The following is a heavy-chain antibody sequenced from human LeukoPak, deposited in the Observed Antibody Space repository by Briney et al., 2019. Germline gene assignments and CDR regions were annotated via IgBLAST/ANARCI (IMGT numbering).Heavy chain of an antibody. CDR3: SRSQFDY. Sequence: GGSLRLSCEPSGFPSSSYWMLWVRQAPGKGPVWVSRISGDGTIKTYADFVRGRFTISRDNTKNILYLQMNSLRVEDTAIYFCSRSQFDYWGQGVLVTVSS. CDR2: ISGDGTIK. V-gene: IGHV3-74*03. J-gene: IGHJ4*02. CDR1: GFPSSSYW.